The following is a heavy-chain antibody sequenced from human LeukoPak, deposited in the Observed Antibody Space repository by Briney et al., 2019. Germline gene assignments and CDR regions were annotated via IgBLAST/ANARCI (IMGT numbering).Heavy chain of an antibody. CDR3: AKGTLWENNFDY. J-gene: IGHJ4*02. V-gene: IGHV3-30*18. D-gene: IGHD1-1*01. Sequence: GGSLRLSCAASGFTFSSYGMHWVRQAPGKGLEWVAVISYDGSNKYYADSVKDRFTISRDNSKNTLYLQMNSLKAEDTAVYYCAKGTLWENNFDYWGQGTLVTVSS. CDR2: ISYDGSNK. CDR1: GFTFSSYG.